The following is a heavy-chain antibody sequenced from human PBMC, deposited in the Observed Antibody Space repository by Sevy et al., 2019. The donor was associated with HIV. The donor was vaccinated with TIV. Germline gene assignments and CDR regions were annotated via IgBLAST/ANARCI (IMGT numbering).Heavy chain of an antibody. Sequence: SETLSLTCTVSGDSISSSPYYWGWIRQSHGKGLEWIGGIYYSGSTYYNPSLKSRVPISVDTSKNQFSLKLNSVTAADTAVYYCARQVGQLRFFDWSPGYFDYWGQGILVTVS. J-gene: IGHJ4*02. CDR1: GDSISSSPYY. CDR2: IYYSGST. V-gene: IGHV4-39*01. CDR3: ARQVGQLRFFDWSPGYFDY. D-gene: IGHD3-9*01.